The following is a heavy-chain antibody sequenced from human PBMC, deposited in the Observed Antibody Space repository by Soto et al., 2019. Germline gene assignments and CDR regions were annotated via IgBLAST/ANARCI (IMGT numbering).Heavy chain of an antibody. CDR2: ISYDGSNK. J-gene: IGHJ4*02. CDR1: GFTFSSYA. V-gene: IGHV3-30-3*01. D-gene: IGHD6-13*01. Sequence: QVQMVESGGGVVQPERSLRLSCAASGFTFSSYAMHWVRQAPGKGLEWVAAISYDGSNKYYADSVKGRFTISRDNSKNTLYLQMNSLRAEDTAVYYCAREVRLAAAGTDYFDYWGQGTLVTVSS. CDR3: AREVRLAAAGTDYFDY.